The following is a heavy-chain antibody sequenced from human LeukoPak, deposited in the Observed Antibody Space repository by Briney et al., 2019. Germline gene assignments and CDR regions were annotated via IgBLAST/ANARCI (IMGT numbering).Heavy chain of an antibody. D-gene: IGHD3-10*01. CDR1: GSSINNYY. CDR3: ARYTTLGRGFTAVDY. CDR2: IYYSGST. V-gene: IGHV4-59*01. J-gene: IGHJ4*02. Sequence: SETLSLTCSVSGSSINNYYWSWIRQSPGKGLEWIGYIYYSGSTNYNPSLKSRVTISVDTSKNQFSLKLSSVTAADTAVYYCARYTTLGRGFTAVDYWGQGTLVTVSS.